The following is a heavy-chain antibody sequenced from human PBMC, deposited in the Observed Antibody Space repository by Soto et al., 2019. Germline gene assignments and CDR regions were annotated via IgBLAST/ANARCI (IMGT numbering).Heavy chain of an antibody. CDR1: RFTVNHNY. CDR3: AGYCADSGCFCPH. CDR2: IFSSGGT. D-gene: IGHD3-22*01. Sequence: GGSLRLSCAASRFTVNHNYMRSARQAPGNGLEWVSVIFSSGGTYYADSVKGRFTISSDSSKNTVSLRLNSLRAENTAEYYCAGYCADSGCFCPHWGQGTLVTVSS. V-gene: IGHV3-53*01. J-gene: IGHJ4*01.